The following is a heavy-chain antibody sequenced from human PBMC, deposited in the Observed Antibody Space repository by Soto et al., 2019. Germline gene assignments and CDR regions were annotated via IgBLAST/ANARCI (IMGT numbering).Heavy chain of an antibody. V-gene: IGHV4-39*01. CDR2: IFYTGRT. D-gene: IGHD3-22*01. CDR1: DGSISTSSYY. J-gene: IGHJ4*02. Sequence: SETLSLTCTVSDGSISTSSYYWGWIRQSPGKGLEWIGTIFYTGRTYYNQSLESRVTLSVDTSKNQFSLHLTSVTAADTAVYYCTRHHPHHYDSSGYFDYWGQGTLVTVSS. CDR3: TRHHPHHYDSSGYFDY.